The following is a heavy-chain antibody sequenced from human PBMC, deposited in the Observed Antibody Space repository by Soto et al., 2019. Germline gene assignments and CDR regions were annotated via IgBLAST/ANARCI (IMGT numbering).Heavy chain of an antibody. Sequence: EVQLLESGGGLVQPGGSLRLSCAASGFTLSSYALSWVRQAPGKGLNWVSGISGSGDFTFDADSVKGRFTISRDNSVNTLYLQMNSLRVEDTAVYYCARGPRIFGVGVDAFDIWGQGTMVTVSS. D-gene: IGHD3-3*01. J-gene: IGHJ3*02. V-gene: IGHV3-23*01. CDR2: ISGSGDFT. CDR1: GFTLSSYA. CDR3: ARGPRIFGVGVDAFDI.